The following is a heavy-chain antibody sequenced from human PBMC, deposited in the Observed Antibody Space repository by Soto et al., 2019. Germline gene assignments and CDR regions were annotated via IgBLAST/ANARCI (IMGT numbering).Heavy chain of an antibody. CDR3: ARDYNDAGDFDH. V-gene: IGHV4-31*03. CDR1: GASISSGIYY. Sequence: QVQLQESGPGLVKPSQTLSLTCTVSGASISSGIYYWTWLRQHPGKGLEWIGYIYDSGSTYYNRSLNSRVNISVKTTKNQFCRKLNSVTAADTAVNYSARDYNDAGDFDHWGQGTLVTVSS. J-gene: IGHJ4*02. D-gene: IGHD3-10*01. CDR2: IYDSGST.